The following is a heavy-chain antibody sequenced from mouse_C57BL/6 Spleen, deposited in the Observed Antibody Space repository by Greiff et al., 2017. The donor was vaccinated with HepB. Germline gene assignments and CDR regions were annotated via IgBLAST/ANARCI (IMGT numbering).Heavy chain of an antibody. Sequence: LVESGAELVKPGASVKISCKASGYAFSSYWMNWVKQRPGKGLEWIGQIYPGDGDTNYNGKFKGKATLTADKSSSTAYMQLSSLTSEDSAVYFCARMGSSGSDYWGQGTTLTVSS. CDR2: IYPGDGDT. D-gene: IGHD3-2*02. CDR1: GYAFSSYW. V-gene: IGHV1-80*01. CDR3: ARMGSSGSDY. J-gene: IGHJ2*01.